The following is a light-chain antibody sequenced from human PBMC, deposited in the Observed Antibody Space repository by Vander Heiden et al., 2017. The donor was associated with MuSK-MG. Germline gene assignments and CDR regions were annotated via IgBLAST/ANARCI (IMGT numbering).Light chain of an antibody. CDR2: NTS. CDR1: TGAVTSGNY. CDR3: LLYYGGAQMV. V-gene: IGLV7-43*01. J-gene: IGLJ2*01. Sequence: QTVVTQEPSLTVSPGGTVTLTPASSTGAVTSGNYPNWFQQKPGQAPRALIYNTSNKHSWTPARFSGSLLGGKAALTLSGVQPEDEAEYYCLLYYGGAQMVFGGGTKLTVL.